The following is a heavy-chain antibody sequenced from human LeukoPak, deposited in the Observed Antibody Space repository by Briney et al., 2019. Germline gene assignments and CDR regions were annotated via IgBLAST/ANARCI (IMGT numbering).Heavy chain of an antibody. CDR1: GFTFSSYA. Sequence: PGGSLRLSCAASGFTFSSYAMSWVRQAPGKGLEWVSAISGSGGSTYYADSVKGRFTISRDNAKNSLYLQMNSLRAEDTAVYYCARGGRIVGALGGQGTLVTVSS. J-gene: IGHJ4*02. CDR2: ISGSGGST. CDR3: ARGGRIVGAL. V-gene: IGHV3-23*01. D-gene: IGHD1-26*01.